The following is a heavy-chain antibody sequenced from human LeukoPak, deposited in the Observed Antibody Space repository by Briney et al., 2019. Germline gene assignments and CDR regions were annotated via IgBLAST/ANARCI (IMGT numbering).Heavy chain of an antibody. V-gene: IGHV5-51*01. D-gene: IGHD6-19*01. Sequence: LKISSKASGYSFTTYRIGLLREMPREGVEWMGIIYPGDSDTSYSQSFHGQVTISADKSISTAYLQGSSLKASGAAMYYCARHHSGWSQAGYWGQGTLVTVSS. CDR3: ARHHSGWSQAGY. J-gene: IGHJ4*02. CDR2: IYPGDSDT. CDR1: GYSFTTYR.